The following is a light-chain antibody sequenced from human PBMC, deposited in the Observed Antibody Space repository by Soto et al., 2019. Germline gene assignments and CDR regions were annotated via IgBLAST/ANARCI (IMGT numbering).Light chain of an antibody. CDR1: QSVSSY. CDR3: QQRSNWPPT. V-gene: IGKV3-11*01. CDR2: DAS. J-gene: IGKJ2*01. Sequence: EIVLTQSPATLSLSPGERATLSCRASQSVSSYLAWYQQKPGQAPRLLIYDASNRATGIPARFSGSGSETDVTLTISSLEPEDFAVYYCQQRSNWPPTFGQGTKLEIK.